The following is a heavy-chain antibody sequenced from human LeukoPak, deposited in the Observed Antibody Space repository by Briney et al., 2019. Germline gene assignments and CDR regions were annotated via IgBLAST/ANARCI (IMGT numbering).Heavy chain of an antibody. CDR2: INHSGST. D-gene: IGHD6-19*01. J-gene: IGHJ4*02. CDR1: GGSISGHH. CDR3: ARGGSGWYQDY. V-gene: IGHV4-34*01. Sequence: PSQTLSLACTVSGGSISGHHWTWIRQPPGKGLEWIGEINHSGSTNYNPSLKSRVTISVDTSKNQFSLKLSSVTAADTAVYYCARGGSGWYQDYWGQGTLVTVSS.